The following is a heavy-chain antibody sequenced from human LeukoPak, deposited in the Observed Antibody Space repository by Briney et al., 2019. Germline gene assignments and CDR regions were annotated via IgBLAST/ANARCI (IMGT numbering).Heavy chain of an antibody. V-gene: IGHV3-7*03. CDR3: TTDQFLRSTTYYGMDV. CDR1: GFTFSNFW. Sequence: PGGSLRLSCTASGFTFSNFWMGWVHQAPGKGLEWVANIKQDETEKFYLGSVKGRFTISRDNAKNSLYLQMNSLKTEDTALYYCTTDQFLRSTTYYGMDVWGQGTTVTVSS. D-gene: IGHD5-12*01. J-gene: IGHJ6*02. CDR2: IKQDETEK.